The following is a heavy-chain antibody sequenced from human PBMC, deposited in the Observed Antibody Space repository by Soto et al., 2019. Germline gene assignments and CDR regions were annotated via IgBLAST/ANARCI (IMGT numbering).Heavy chain of an antibody. CDR2: INNGGSS. V-gene: IGHV4-34*01. CDR3: ARGRGDGYNQNWYFDL. D-gene: IGHD3-10*01. Sequence: SETLSLTCAVYGGSFSGYYWSWIRQPPGKGLEWIGEINNGGSSDYNPSLKSRGSMSVGTSNNQFSLKLTSVTAADTAVYYCARGRGDGYNQNWYFDLWGRGTLVTVSS. CDR1: GGSFSGYY. J-gene: IGHJ2*01.